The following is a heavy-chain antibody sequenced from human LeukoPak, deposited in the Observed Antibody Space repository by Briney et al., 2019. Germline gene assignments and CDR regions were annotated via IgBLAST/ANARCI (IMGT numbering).Heavy chain of an antibody. V-gene: IGHV3-43*02. Sequence: PGGSLTLSCTASGFTFDDYAMHWVRQAPGKGLQWVALVSADGDNTYYADSVRGRFTISRDNNINSLYLQLSSLGTEDTDFYYCAKGGYSVYHFDYWGQGTLVTVSS. CDR2: VSADGDNT. CDR1: GFTFDDYA. D-gene: IGHD5/OR15-5a*01. J-gene: IGHJ4*02. CDR3: AKGGYSVYHFDY.